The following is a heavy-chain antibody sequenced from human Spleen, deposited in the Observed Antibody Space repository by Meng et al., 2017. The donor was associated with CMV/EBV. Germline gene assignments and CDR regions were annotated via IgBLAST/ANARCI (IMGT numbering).Heavy chain of an antibody. V-gene: IGHV4-31*02. CDR3: AREGGWLQTPYFDY. J-gene: IGHJ4*02. D-gene: IGHD5-24*01. CDR1: GASVSSGGYY. Sequence: SGASVSSGGYYWNWIRQLPGKGLEWIGHIYHSGSAYYNPSLKSRVTISLDASNNQFSLRLDSVTAADTAFYFCAREGGWLQTPYFDYWGQGALVTVSS. CDR2: IYHSGSA.